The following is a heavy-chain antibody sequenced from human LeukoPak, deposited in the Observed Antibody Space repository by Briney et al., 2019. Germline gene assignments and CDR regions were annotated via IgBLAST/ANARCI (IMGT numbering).Heavy chain of an antibody. J-gene: IGHJ4*02. D-gene: IGHD6-19*01. CDR3: ATHSSGWSSFDY. CDR1: GGSISSYY. V-gene: IGHV4-59*08. CDR2: IYYSGST. Sequence: SETLSPTCTVSGGSISSYYWSWIRQPPGKGLEWIGYIYYSGSTNYNPSLKSRVTISVDTSKNQFSLKLSSVTAADTAVYYCATHSSGWSSFDYWGQGTLVTVSS.